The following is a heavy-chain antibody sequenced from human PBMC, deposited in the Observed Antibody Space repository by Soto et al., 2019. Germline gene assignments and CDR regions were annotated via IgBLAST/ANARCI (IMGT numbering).Heavy chain of an antibody. CDR3: ARDDASITGTTKYYYYGMDV. CDR2: ISSSSSTI. V-gene: IGHV3-48*02. J-gene: IGHJ6*02. D-gene: IGHD1-7*01. CDR1: GFTFSSYS. Sequence: GSLRLSCAASGFTFSSYSMNWVRQAPGKGLEWVSYISSSSSTIYYADSVKGRFTISRDNAKNSLYLQMNSLRDEDTAVYYCARDDASITGTTKYYYYGMDVWGQGTTVTVSS.